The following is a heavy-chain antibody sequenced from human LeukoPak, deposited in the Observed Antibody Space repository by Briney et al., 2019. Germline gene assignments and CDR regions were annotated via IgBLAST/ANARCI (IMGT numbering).Heavy chain of an antibody. V-gene: IGHV3-9*01. CDR2: ISWNSGSI. CDR1: GFTFDDYA. Sequence: PGGSLRLSCAASGFTFDDYAMHWVRQAPGKGLEWVSGISWNSGSIGYADSVKGRFTISRDNAKNSLYLQMNSLRAEDTALHYCAKGNWNYALDYWGQGTLVTVSS. D-gene: IGHD1-7*01. CDR3: AKGNWNYALDY. J-gene: IGHJ4*02.